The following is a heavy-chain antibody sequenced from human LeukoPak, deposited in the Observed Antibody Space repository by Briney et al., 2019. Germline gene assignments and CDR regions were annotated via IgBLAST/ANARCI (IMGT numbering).Heavy chain of an antibody. CDR2: ISGSGGST. D-gene: IGHD3-10*01. CDR1: GFTFSSYA. CDR3: ASQWAYYYGSGSYLFDY. V-gene: IGHV3-23*01. J-gene: IGHJ4*02. Sequence: GGSLRLSCAASGFTFSSYAMSWVRQAPGKGLEWVSAISGSGGSTYYADSVKGRFTISRDNSKNTLYLQMNSLRAEDTAVYYCASQWAYYYGSGSYLFDYWGQGTLVTVSS.